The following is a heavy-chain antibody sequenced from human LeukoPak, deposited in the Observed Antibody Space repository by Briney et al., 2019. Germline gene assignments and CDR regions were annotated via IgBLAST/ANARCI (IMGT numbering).Heavy chain of an antibody. D-gene: IGHD6-19*01. Sequence: GGSLRLSCAASGFTVNTYYMSWVRQAPGKGLEWVSVIYDGSSTSYADSVKGRFTISRDNSKNTLYLQLNNLRAEDTAVYYCARATQWLAYDYWGQGTLVTVSS. CDR2: IYDGSST. J-gene: IGHJ4*02. CDR1: GFTVNTYY. V-gene: IGHV3-53*01. CDR3: ARATQWLAYDY.